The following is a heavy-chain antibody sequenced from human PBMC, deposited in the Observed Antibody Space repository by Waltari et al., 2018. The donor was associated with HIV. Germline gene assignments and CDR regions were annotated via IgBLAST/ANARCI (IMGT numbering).Heavy chain of an antibody. D-gene: IGHD2-15*01. CDR2: ITSDSTTI. Sequence: VQLVESGGGLVQPGGSLRLSCAASGFTFSRNPMNWVRQAPGKGLDWLSTITSDSTTIHYADSVKGRFTISRDNAKNSVFLQMSSLRDEDTAVYYCASARVGTAYFDYWGQGTLVTVSS. V-gene: IGHV3-48*02. CDR3: ASARVGTAYFDY. CDR1: GFTFSRNP. J-gene: IGHJ4*02.